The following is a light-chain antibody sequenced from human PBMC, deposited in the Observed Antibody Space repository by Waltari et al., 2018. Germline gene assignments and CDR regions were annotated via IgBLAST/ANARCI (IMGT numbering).Light chain of an antibody. CDR2: SAS. V-gene: IGKV1-39*01. CDR3: QQTYSAPLNT. CDR1: QTISRY. J-gene: IGKJ2*01. Sequence: DVEMTQTASSLPASLGDRVTITCRESQTISRYLNWYQQKPGKVPKLLIYSASSLQNGVPSRFSGSGSGTDFTLTISSLQPEDFATYYCQQTYSAPLNTFGQGTKLEIK.